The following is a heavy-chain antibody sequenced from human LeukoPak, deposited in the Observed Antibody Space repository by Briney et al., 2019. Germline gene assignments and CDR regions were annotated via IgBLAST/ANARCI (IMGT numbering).Heavy chain of an antibody. CDR1: RYTFTGHY. CDR2: INPNSGGT. V-gene: IGHV1-2*02. Sequence: GASVKVSCKASRYTFTGHYMHWVRQAPGQGLEWMGWINPNSGGTDYAQKFQGRVTMTRDTSISTAYMELSRLRADDTAIYYCARDGHCSSTSCHDYWGQGTLVTVS. J-gene: IGHJ4*02. CDR3: ARDGHCSSTSCHDY. D-gene: IGHD2-2*01.